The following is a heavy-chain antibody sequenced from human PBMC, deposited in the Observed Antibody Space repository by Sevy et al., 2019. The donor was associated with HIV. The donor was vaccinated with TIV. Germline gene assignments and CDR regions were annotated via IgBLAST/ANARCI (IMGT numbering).Heavy chain of an antibody. D-gene: IGHD3-22*01. J-gene: IGHJ4*02. Sequence: GESLKICCKGSGYSFTSYWIGWVRQMPGKGLEWMGIIYPGDSDTTYSPSFQGQVTISANKSISPAYLQWSSLKASDTAMYYCARQDDSSGYYNYWGQGTLVTVSS. CDR3: ARQDDSSGYYNY. V-gene: IGHV5-51*01. CDR1: GYSFTSYW. CDR2: IYPGDSDT.